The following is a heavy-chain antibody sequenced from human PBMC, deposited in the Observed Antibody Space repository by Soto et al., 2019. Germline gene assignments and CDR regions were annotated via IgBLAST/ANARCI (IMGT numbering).Heavy chain of an antibody. CDR3: TTLRLDP. CDR1: GYTFTALY. J-gene: IGHJ5*02. V-gene: IGHV1-2*02. CDR2: VNPNTGLT. Sequence: ASVKVSCKASGYTFTALYMSWVRQAPGQGLEWMGWVNPNTGLTKYAQKFQGRVIMTRDTSINTAYMELSGLTSDDTAVYYCTTLRLDPWGQGTLVTVSS. D-gene: IGHD3-9*01.